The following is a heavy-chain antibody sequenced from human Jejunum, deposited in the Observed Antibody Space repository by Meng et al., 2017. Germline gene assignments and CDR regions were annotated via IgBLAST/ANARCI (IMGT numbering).Heavy chain of an antibody. CDR3: ARWRIKRYNWFDP. CDR2: IYFTETT. Sequence: SETLSLTCTVSGDSISSDYWSWIRQPPGKGLEWIGQIYFTETTKYNPSLTSRVTISIDTSRNQFSLRVTSVTAADTAAYSCARWRIKRYNWFDPWGQGTLVTVSS. J-gene: IGHJ5*02. D-gene: IGHD2/OR15-2a*01. CDR1: GDSISSDY. V-gene: IGHV4-59*01.